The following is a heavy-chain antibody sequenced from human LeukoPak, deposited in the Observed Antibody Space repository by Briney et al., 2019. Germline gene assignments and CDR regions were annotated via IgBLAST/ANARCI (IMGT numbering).Heavy chain of an antibody. CDR3: ARVPSFCSGYYADY. CDR1: GFYLSTYA. J-gene: IGHJ4*02. D-gene: IGHD3-3*01. Sequence: KPGGSLRLSCAASGFYLSTYAFNWVRQAPGGGLEWVSSISRNSIEIYYGDSVKGRFTISRDKAKNSVFLEMNTLRSEDTAVYYCARVPSFCSGYYADYWGQGTLVTVSS. V-gene: IGHV3-21*01. CDR2: ISRNSIEI.